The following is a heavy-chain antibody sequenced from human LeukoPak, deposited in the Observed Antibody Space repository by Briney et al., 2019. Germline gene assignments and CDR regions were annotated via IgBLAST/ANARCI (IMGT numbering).Heavy chain of an antibody. CDR1: GGSINIYY. CDR3: ARQTGSGLFILP. CDR2: IYTSGST. D-gene: IGHD3/OR15-3a*01. V-gene: IGHV4-4*07. J-gene: IGHJ4*02. Sequence: SETLSLTCTVSGGSINIYYWSWIRQPAGKGLEWIGRIYTSGSTNYNPSLKSRVTMSVDTSKNQFSLKLNSVTAADTAVYYCARQTGSGLFILPGGQGTLVTVSS.